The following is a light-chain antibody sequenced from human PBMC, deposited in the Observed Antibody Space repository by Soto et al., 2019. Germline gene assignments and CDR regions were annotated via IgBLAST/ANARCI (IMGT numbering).Light chain of an antibody. CDR2: GNS. CDR3: QSYDSSLSVV. Sequence: QSVLTQPPSVSGAPGQRVTLSCTGSSSNIGAGYDVHWYQQIPGTAPKLLIYGNSNRPSGVPDRFSGSTSGTSAALALTGLQAEDEADYYCQSYDSSLSVVFGGGTKLTVL. V-gene: IGLV1-40*01. CDR1: SSNIGAGYD. J-gene: IGLJ2*01.